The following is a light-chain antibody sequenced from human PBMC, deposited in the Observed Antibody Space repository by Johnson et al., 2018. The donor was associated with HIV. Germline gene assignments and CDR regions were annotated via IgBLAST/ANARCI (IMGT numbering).Light chain of an antibody. CDR1: VSNIESYF. CDR2: DNN. J-gene: IGLJ1*01. V-gene: IGLV1-51*01. CDR3: GTWDSSLSAGV. Sequence: QPVLTQPPSVSAAPGQTVNISCSGNVSNIESYFVSWYQQLPGAAPTLLIYDNNKRPSGIPDRFSGSKSGTSATLGITGLQTGDEADYYCGTWDSSLSAGVFGTGTKVTVL.